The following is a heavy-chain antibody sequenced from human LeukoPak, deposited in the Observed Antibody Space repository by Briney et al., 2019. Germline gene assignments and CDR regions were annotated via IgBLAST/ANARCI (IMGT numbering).Heavy chain of an antibody. D-gene: IGHD6-19*01. CDR2: INHSGST. J-gene: IGHJ5*02. CDR3: ARSGVAVAGGNWFDP. V-gene: IGHV4-34*01. CDR1: GGSFSGYY. Sequence: PSQTLSLTCAVYGGSFSGYYWSWIRQPPGMGLEWIGEINHSGSTNYNPSLKSRVTMSVDTSKNQFSLKLSSVTAADTAVYYCARSGVAVAGGNWFDPWGQGTLVTVSS.